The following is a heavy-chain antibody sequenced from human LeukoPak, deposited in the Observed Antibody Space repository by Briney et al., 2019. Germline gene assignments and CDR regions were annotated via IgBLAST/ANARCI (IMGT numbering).Heavy chain of an antibody. Sequence: QPGGSLRLSCAASGFTFSSYGMSWVRQAPGEGLEWVLAISGSGGSTFYADSVKGRFTIPRDNSKNTLYLQRNSLRAEDTAVYYCAKKGSEGYYYDSSGYYDDYWGQGTLVTVSS. CDR3: AKKGSEGYYYDSSGYYDDY. V-gene: IGHV3-23*01. J-gene: IGHJ4*02. CDR1: GFTFSSYG. D-gene: IGHD3-22*01. CDR2: ISGSGGST.